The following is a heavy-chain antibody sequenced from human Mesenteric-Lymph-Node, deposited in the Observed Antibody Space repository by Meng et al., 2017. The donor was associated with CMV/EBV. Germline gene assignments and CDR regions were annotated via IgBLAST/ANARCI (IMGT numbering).Heavy chain of an antibody. J-gene: IGHJ4*02. V-gene: IGHV3-48*04. CDR2: ITSSSATI. CDR1: GFTFSTFS. Sequence: GGSLRLSCAASGFTFSTFSMNWVRQAPGKGLEWISYITSSSATIYHSDSVKGRFTISRDNAKDSLYLQMNSLRTEDTALYYCAKTGTWGQGTLVTVSS. D-gene: IGHD1/OR15-1a*01. CDR3: AKTGT.